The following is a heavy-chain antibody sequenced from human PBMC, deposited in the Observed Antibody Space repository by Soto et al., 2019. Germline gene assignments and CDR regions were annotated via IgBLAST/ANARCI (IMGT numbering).Heavy chain of an antibody. V-gene: IGHV3-30*18. Sequence: SLRLSCAASGFTFSSYGMHWVRQAPGKGLEWVAVISYDGSNKYYADSVKGRFTISRDNSKNTLYLQMNSLRAEDTAVYYCAKDYVSIVTMVRGVILDAFDIWGQGTMVTVSS. CDR2: ISYDGSNK. J-gene: IGHJ3*02. CDR1: GFTFSSYG. D-gene: IGHD3-10*01. CDR3: AKDYVSIVTMVRGVILDAFDI.